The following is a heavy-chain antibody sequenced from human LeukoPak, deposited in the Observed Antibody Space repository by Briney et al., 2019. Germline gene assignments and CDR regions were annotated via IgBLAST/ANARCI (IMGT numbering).Heavy chain of an antibody. CDR3: ARGPIRPRDIVVVVAATMEYYFDY. D-gene: IGHD2-15*01. CDR1: GYAFTSYG. Sequence: ASVKGSCKASGYAFTSYGISWVRQAPGQGLEWMGWISAYNGNTNYAQTLQGRVTMTTDTSTSTAYMELRSLRSDDTAVYYCARGPIRPRDIVVVVAATMEYYFDYWGQGTLVTVSS. V-gene: IGHV1-18*01. J-gene: IGHJ4*02. CDR2: ISAYNGNT.